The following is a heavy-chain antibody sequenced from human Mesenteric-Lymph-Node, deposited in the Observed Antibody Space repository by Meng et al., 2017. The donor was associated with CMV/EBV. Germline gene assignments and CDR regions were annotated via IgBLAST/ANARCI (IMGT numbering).Heavy chain of an antibody. D-gene: IGHD3-3*02. V-gene: IGHV3-7*03. CDR3: ARDPFRDGI. J-gene: IGHJ4*02. CDR1: GFSFDRYW. Sequence: GESLKISCVASGFSFDRYWMTWVRQAPGKGLEWLANIRSDGGSTYYLESLKGRFTISRDNGKRSVFLEMNSLRAEDTAVYYCARDPFRDGIWGQGKMVTVSS. CDR2: IRSDGGST.